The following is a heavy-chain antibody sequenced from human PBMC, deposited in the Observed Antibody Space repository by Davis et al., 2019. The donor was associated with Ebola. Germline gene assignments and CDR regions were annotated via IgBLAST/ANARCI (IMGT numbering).Heavy chain of an antibody. D-gene: IGHD3-22*01. CDR2: ISGSSSYI. Sequence: GESLKISCAASGFTFTTYSMNWVRQAPGKGLEWVSSISGSSSYIFYADSVKGRFTISRDNAQHSLSLQMNSLRAEDTAVYYCARGLGYHDSSGYYLDYLGPGTLVTVSS. CDR3: ARGLGYHDSSGYYLDY. J-gene: IGHJ4*02. CDR1: GFTFTTYS. V-gene: IGHV3-21*01.